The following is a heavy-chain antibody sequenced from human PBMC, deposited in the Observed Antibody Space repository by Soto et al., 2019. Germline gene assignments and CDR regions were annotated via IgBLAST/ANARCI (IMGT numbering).Heavy chain of an antibody. CDR3: ARGITMVRGVYYYYYYGMDV. Sequence: ETLSLTCTVSGGSISSYYWSWIRQPAGKGLEWIGRIYTSGSTNYNPSLKSRVTMSVDTSKNQFSLKLSSVTAADTAVYYCARGITMVRGVYYYYYYGMDVWGQGTTVTVSS. V-gene: IGHV4-4*07. CDR1: GGSISSYY. D-gene: IGHD3-10*01. J-gene: IGHJ6*02. CDR2: IYTSGST.